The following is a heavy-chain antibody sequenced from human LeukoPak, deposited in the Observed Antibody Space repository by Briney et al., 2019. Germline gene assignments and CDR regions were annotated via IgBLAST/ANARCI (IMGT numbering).Heavy chain of an antibody. J-gene: IGHJ6*04. CDR3: AKARGLYCSSTSCYDRDV. V-gene: IGHV1-2*02. CDR1: GYTFTGYY. Sequence: VASVKVSCKASGYTFTGYYMHWVRQAPGQGLEWMGWINPNSGGTNYAQKFQGRVTLTRDTSITTAYMELSRLRSDDTAVYYCAKARGLYCSSTSCYDRDVWGKGTTVTVSS. D-gene: IGHD2-2*01. CDR2: INPNSGGT.